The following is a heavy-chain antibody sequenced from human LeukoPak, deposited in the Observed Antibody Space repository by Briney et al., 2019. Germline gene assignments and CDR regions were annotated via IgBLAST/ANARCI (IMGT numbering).Heavy chain of an antibody. V-gene: IGHV3-23*01. CDR2: ISGSGGST. CDR1: GFTFSSYA. Sequence: GGSLRLSCAASGFTFSSYAMSWVRQAPGKGLEWVSAISGSGGSTYYADSVKGRFTISRDNAKNSLYLQMNSLRAEDTAVYYCARGSYCSSTSCYNYYYYGMDVWGQGTTVTVSS. D-gene: IGHD2-2*02. J-gene: IGHJ6*02. CDR3: ARGSYCSSTSCYNYYYYGMDV.